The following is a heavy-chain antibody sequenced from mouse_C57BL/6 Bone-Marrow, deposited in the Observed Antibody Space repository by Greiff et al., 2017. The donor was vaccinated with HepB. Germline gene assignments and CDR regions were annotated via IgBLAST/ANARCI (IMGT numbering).Heavy chain of an antibody. CDR1: GYTFTDYY. Sequence: QVQLQQSGAELVRPGASVKLSCKASGYTFTDYYINWVKQRPGQGLEWIARIYPGSGNTYYNEKFKGKATLTAEKSSSTAYMQLSSLTSEDSAVYFCARVYGSSYSAWFAYWGQGTLVTVSA. J-gene: IGHJ3*01. D-gene: IGHD1-1*01. CDR2: IYPGSGNT. V-gene: IGHV1-76*01. CDR3: ARVYGSSYSAWFAY.